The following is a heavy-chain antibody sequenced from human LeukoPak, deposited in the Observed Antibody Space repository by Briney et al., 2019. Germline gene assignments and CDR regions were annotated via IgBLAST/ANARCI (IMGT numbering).Heavy chain of an antibody. Sequence: PGGSLRLSCAASGFTFSSYGMHWVRQAPGKGLEWVAVISSDGSNQNYAGSVKGRFSVSRDNSKNTLYLQMNGLRAEDTAVYYCAKARAAASDFDFWGQGAMVTASS. CDR2: ISSDGSNQ. J-gene: IGHJ4*02. V-gene: IGHV3-30*18. D-gene: IGHD6-13*01. CDR1: GFTFSSYG. CDR3: AKARAAASDFDF.